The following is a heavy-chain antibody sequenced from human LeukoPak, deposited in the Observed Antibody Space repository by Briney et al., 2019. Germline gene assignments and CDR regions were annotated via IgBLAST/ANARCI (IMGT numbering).Heavy chain of an antibody. CDR3: AREGDNYYDTANWFDP. J-gene: IGHJ5*02. V-gene: IGHV3-23*01. Sequence: GGSLRLSCAASGFTFSNYVMSWVRQAPGKGPEWVSGINGGGGSTFYAESVTGRFTISRDNSKNTLYLQMNSLRAEDTAVYYCAREGDNYYDTANWFDPWGQGTLVTVSS. CDR2: INGGGGST. CDR1: GFTFSNYV. D-gene: IGHD3-22*01.